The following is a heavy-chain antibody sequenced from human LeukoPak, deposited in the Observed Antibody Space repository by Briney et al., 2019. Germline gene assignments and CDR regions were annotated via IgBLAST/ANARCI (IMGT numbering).Heavy chain of an antibody. CDR3: AREGSYGDSDY. V-gene: IGHV3-64*01. Sequence: GRSLRLSCAASGFTFSTYAMHWVRQAPGKGLEYVSAINSNGGSTYYANSVKGRFTISRDNSKNTLYLQMGSLRAEDMAVYYCAREGSYGDSDYWGQGTLVTVSS. D-gene: IGHD5-18*01. CDR1: GFTFSTYA. CDR2: INSNGGST. J-gene: IGHJ4*02.